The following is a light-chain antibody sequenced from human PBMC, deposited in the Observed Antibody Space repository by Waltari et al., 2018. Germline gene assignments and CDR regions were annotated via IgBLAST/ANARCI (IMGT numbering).Light chain of an antibody. Sequence: EIVLTQSPGTLSLSPGERATLSCRASQSVSRALAWYQQKPGQAPRLPIYDAFSRATGIPDRFSGSGSGTDFSLTISRLEPEDFAVYYCQKYESLPATFGQGPRWKSN. V-gene: IGKV3-20*01. J-gene: IGKJ1*01. CDR2: DAF. CDR1: QSVSRA. CDR3: QKYESLPAT.